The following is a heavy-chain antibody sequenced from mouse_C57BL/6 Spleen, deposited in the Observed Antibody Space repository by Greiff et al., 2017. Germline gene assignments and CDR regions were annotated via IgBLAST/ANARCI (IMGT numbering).Heavy chain of an antibody. CDR3: TTSYYDYDEEYYFDY. CDR1: GFNIKDYY. Sequence: VQLQQSGAALVRPGASVKLSCTASGFNIKDYYMHWVKQRPEQGLEWIGRIDPEDGDTEYAPKFQGKATMTADTSSNTAYLQLSSLTSEDTAVYYCTTSYYDYDEEYYFDYWGQGTTLTVSS. CDR2: IDPEDGDT. D-gene: IGHD2-4*01. J-gene: IGHJ2*01. V-gene: IGHV14-1*01.